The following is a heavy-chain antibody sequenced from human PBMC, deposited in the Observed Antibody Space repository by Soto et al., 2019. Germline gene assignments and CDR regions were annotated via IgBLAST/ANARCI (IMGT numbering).Heavy chain of an antibody. V-gene: IGHV3-21*01. Sequence: GGSLRLSCAASGFTFSSYSMNWVRQAPGKGLEWVSSISSSSSYIYYADSVKGRFTISRDNAKNSLYLQMNSLRAEDTAVYYCARDLYYYDSSGYYLDAFDIWGQGTMVTVSS. J-gene: IGHJ3*02. CDR3: ARDLYYYDSSGYYLDAFDI. CDR1: GFTFSSYS. D-gene: IGHD3-22*01. CDR2: ISSSSSYI.